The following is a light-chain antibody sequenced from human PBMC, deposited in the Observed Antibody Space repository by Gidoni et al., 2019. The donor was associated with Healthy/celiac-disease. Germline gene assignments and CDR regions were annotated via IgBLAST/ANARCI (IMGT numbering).Light chain of an antibody. CDR2: LGS. V-gene: IGKV2-28*01. J-gene: IGKJ4*01. CDR1: QSLLHSNGYNY. Sequence: DSVRTQSPLSLPVTPGEPAAISCRSSQSLLHSNGYNYLDWYLQKPGQSPQLLFYLGSTRASGVPDRFSGSGSGTDFTLKISRVEAEDVGVYYCMQALQTPPTFGGGTKVEIK. CDR3: MQALQTPPT.